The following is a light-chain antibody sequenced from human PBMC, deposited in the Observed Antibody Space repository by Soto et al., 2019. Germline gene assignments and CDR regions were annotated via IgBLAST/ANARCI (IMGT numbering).Light chain of an antibody. CDR2: HNN. CDR1: SSNIGSNT. Sequence: QAVVTQPPSASGTPGQRVTISCSGSSSNIGSNTVNWYQQLPGTAPKLLIYHNNQRPSGVPDRFSGSKSGTSASLAISGLQSEDEADYYCAAWDDSLNGYVFGTETKVTVL. J-gene: IGLJ1*01. V-gene: IGLV1-44*01. CDR3: AAWDDSLNGYV.